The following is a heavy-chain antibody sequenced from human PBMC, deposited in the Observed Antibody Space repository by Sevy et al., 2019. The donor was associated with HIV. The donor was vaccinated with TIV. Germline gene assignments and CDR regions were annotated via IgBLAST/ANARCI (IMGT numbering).Heavy chain of an antibody. J-gene: IGHJ6*02. CDR2: INHSGST. CDR3: ARGCGSPDAVVVPAAILDYYYGMDV. V-gene: IGHV4-34*01. Sequence: GSLRLSCAVYGGSFSGYYWSWIRQPPGKGLEWIGEINHSGSTNYNPSLKSRVTISVDTSKNQFSLKLSSVTAADTAVYYCARGCGSPDAVVVPAAILDYYYGMDVWGQGTTVTVSS. CDR1: GGSFSGYY. D-gene: IGHD2-2*01.